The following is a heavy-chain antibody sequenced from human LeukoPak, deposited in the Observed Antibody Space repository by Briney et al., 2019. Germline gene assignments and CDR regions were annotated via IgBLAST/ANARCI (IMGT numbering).Heavy chain of an antibody. CDR3: AREEKYYYDSSGYYT. J-gene: IGHJ4*02. CDR1: GFTFSSYG. CDR2: TWYDGSNK. Sequence: GRSLRLSCAASGFTFSSYGMHWVRQAPGKGLEWVAVTWYDGSNKYYADSVKGRFTISRDNTKNTLYLQMNSLRAEDTAVYYCAREEKYYYDSSGYYTWGQGTLVTVSS. D-gene: IGHD3-22*01. V-gene: IGHV3-33*01.